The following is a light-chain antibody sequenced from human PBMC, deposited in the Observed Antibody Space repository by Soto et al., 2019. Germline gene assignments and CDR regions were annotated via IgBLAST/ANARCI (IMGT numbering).Light chain of an antibody. CDR2: AAS. CDR1: QSISSY. V-gene: IGKV1-39*01. J-gene: IGKJ2*01. Sequence: DIQMTQSPSSLSASVGDRVTITCRASQSISSYLNWYQQKPGKAPKLLIYAASSLQSGVPSRFSGSGSGTDFTLTISNLPPEDFATYYCQQSYSTPPMHTFGQGTKLEIK. CDR3: QQSYSTPPMHT.